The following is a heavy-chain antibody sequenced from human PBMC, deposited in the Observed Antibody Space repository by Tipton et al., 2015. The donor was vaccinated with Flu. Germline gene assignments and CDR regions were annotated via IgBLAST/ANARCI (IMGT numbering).Heavy chain of an antibody. J-gene: IGHJ6*02. Sequence: TLSLTCTVSGGSISSYYWSWIRQPPGKGLEWIGYIYYSGSTNYSPSLKSRVTISVDTSKNQFSLKLSSVTAADTAVYYCARAPTYFVILPGYSSYYYYGMDVWGQGPPVPVSS. CDR2: IYYSGST. V-gene: IGHV4-59*01. CDR3: ARAPTYFVILPGYSSYYYYGMDV. CDR1: GGSISSYY. D-gene: IGHD3-9*01.